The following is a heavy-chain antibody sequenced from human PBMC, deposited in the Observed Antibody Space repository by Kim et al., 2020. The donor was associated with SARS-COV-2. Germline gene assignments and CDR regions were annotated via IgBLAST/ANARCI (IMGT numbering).Heavy chain of an antibody. J-gene: IGHJ4*02. D-gene: IGHD4-4*01. V-gene: IGHV4-31*03. CDR1: GGSISSGGYY. Sequence: SETLSLTCTVSGGSISSGGYYWSWIRQHPGKGLEWIGYIYYSGSTYYNPSLKSRVTISVDTSKNQFSLKLSSVTAADTAVYYCARVALDYSNYEVSGDYSYYFDYWGQGTLVTVSS. CDR2: IYYSGST. CDR3: ARVALDYSNYEVSGDYSYYFDY.